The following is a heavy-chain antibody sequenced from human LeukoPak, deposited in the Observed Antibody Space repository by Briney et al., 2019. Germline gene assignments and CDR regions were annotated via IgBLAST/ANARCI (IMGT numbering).Heavy chain of an antibody. CDR2: IYYSGRT. D-gene: IGHD3-10*01. Sequence: PSETLSLTCTVSGGSIGSYYWSWIRHPPGKGLEWIGYIYYSGRTTYNPSLKSRVTISVDTSKNQFSLSLASVTAADTAVYYCARSPLWFGECDYWGRGMLVTVSS. CDR1: GGSIGSYY. J-gene: IGHJ4*01. V-gene: IGHV4-59*01. CDR3: ARSPLWFGECDY.